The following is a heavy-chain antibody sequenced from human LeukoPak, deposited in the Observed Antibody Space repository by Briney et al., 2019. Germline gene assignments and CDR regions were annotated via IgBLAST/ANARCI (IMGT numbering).Heavy chain of an antibody. Sequence: GGSLRHSCAASGFTFSSYWMHWVRQAPGKGLVWVSRINTDGSSTSYADSVKGRFTISRDNAKNTLYLQMNSLRDEDTAVYHCARDRKSSCLPFDYWGQGTLVTVSS. J-gene: IGHJ4*02. CDR1: GFTFSSYW. D-gene: IGHD6-19*01. V-gene: IGHV3-74*01. CDR3: ARDRKSSCLPFDY. CDR2: INTDGSST.